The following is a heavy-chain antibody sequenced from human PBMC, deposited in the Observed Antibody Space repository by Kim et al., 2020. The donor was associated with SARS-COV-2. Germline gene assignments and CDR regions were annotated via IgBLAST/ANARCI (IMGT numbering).Heavy chain of an antibody. V-gene: IGHV3-74*01. Sequence: GGSLRLSCAASGFTFSSYWMHWVRQAPGKGLVWVSRINSDGSSTSYADSVKGRFTISRDNAKNTLYLQMNSLRAEDTAVYYCARVGLYCGGATAGKNAFDIWGQGTMVTVSS. CDR3: ARVGLYCGGATAGKNAFDI. CDR1: GFTFSSYW. D-gene: IGHD2-21*01. J-gene: IGHJ3*02. CDR2: INSDGSST.